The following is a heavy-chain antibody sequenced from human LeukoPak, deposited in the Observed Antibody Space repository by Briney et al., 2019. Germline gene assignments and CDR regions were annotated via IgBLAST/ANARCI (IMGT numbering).Heavy chain of an antibody. D-gene: IGHD2-15*01. CDR2: IYTSGST. J-gene: IGHJ5*02. Sequence: SETLSLTCTVSGGSISSYYWSWIRQPAGKGLEWIGRIYTSGSTNYNPSLKSRVTMSVDTSKNQFSLKLSSVTAADTAVYYCARDQRYCSGGSCYSRWFDPWGQGTLVTVSS. V-gene: IGHV4-4*07. CDR3: ARDQRYCSGGSCYSRWFDP. CDR1: GGSISSYY.